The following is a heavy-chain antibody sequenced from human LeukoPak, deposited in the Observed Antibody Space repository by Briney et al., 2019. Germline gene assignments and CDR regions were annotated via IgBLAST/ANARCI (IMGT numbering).Heavy chain of an antibody. V-gene: IGHV3-9*03. Sequence: GGSLRLSCAASGFSISTYWIHWVRQAPGKGLEWVSGISWNSGRRGYADSVKGRFTISRDNAKTSLYLQMNSLRAEDMALYFCEKGTAYDILTPIDYWGQGTLVTVSS. CDR2: ISWNSGRR. D-gene: IGHD3-9*01. CDR1: GFSISTYW. CDR3: EKGTAYDILTPIDY. J-gene: IGHJ4*02.